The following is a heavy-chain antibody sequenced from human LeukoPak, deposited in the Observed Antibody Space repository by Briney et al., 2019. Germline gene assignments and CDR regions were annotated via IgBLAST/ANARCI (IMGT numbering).Heavy chain of an antibody. J-gene: IGHJ4*02. Sequence: ASVKVSCKVSGYTLTELSMHWVRQAPGKGLEWMGGFDPEDGETIYAQKFQGRVTVTEDTSTDTAYMELSSLRSEDTAVYYCATALATGRSFDYWGQGTLATVSS. CDR2: FDPEDGET. CDR1: GYTLTELS. CDR3: ATALATGRSFDY. V-gene: IGHV1-24*01. D-gene: IGHD5-12*01.